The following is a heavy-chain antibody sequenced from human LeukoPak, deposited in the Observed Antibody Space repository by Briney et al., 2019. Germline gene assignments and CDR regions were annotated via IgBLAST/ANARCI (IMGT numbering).Heavy chain of an antibody. J-gene: IGHJ5*02. CDR3: ARRLYDFWSGQPNWFNP. Sequence: PSETLSLTCAVYGGSFSGYYWSWIRQPPGKGLEWIGEINHSGSTNYNPSLKSRVTISVDTSKNQFSLKLSSVTAADTAVYYCARRLYDFWSGQPNWFNPWGQGTLVTVSS. CDR1: GGSFSGYY. V-gene: IGHV4-34*01. CDR2: INHSGST. D-gene: IGHD3-3*01.